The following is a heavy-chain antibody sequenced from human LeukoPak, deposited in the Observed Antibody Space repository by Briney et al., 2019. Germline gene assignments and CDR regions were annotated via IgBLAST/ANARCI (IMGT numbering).Heavy chain of an antibody. CDR2: ISYDGSNK. CDR3: ARGPLQLGYCSSTSCYLPIDY. V-gene: IGHV3-30-3*01. CDR1: GFTFSRYA. D-gene: IGHD2-2*01. J-gene: IGHJ4*02. Sequence: GRSLRLSCAASGFTFSRYAMHRVREAPDKGLERVAVISYDGSNKYYADYVKGRFTISRDNSKNTQYLQMNSLRAEDTAVYYCARGPLQLGYCSSTSCYLPIDYWGQGTLVTVSS.